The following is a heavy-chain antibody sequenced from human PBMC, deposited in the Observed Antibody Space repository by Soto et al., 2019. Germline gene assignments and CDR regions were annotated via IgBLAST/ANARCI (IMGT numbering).Heavy chain of an antibody. CDR1: GDSLSRADYC. J-gene: IGHJ4*02. V-gene: IGHV4-30-4*08. CDR2: ICYGGST. Sequence: PSETLSLTCTVSGDSLSRADYCWSWIRQVPGKGLEWIGYICYGGSTYHNPSLKSRTSMSVDTSKKQFSLTLTSVTAADTAVYYCAREESGLFDYWGQGRLVTVSS. D-gene: IGHD5-12*01. CDR3: AREESGLFDY.